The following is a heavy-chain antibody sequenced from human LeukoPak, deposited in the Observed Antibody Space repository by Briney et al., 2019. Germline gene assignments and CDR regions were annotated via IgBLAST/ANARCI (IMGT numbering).Heavy chain of an antibody. V-gene: IGHV1-2*02. Sequence: GASVKVSCKASGYTFTGYYMHWVRQAPGQGLEWMGWINPNSGGTNYAQKFQGRVTVTRDTSINTAYMELSSLRSEDTAVYYCARLSYDILTGYYDWGQGTLVTVSS. J-gene: IGHJ4*02. CDR1: GYTFTGYY. CDR2: INPNSGGT. D-gene: IGHD3-9*01. CDR3: ARLSYDILTGYYD.